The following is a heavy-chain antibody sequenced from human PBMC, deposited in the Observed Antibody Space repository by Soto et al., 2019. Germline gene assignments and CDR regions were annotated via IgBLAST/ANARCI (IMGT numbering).Heavy chain of an antibody. V-gene: IGHV3-66*04. J-gene: IGHJ4*02. D-gene: IGHD5-18*01. CDR1: GVTVSSNY. CDR2: IYSGGST. CDR3: ARHGYNYGGGYFDY. Sequence: EVQLVESGEGLVQPGGSLRLSCAASGVTVSSNYMSWVRQAPGKGLEWVSVIYSGGSTYYADSVKGRFTISRDNSKNTLYLQRNSLRAEDTAVYYCARHGYNYGGGYFDYWGQGTLVTVSS.